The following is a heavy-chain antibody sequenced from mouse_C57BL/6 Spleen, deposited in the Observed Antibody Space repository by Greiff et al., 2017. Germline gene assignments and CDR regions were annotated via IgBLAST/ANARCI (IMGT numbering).Heavy chain of an antibody. D-gene: IGHD1-1*01. CDR3: ARRSGRSYDYFDY. CDR2: INPNNGTT. V-gene: IGHV1-39*01. Sequence: EVKLMESGPELVKPGASVKISCKASGYSFTDYNMNWVKQSNGKSLEWIGVINPNNGTTSYNQKFKGKATLTVDKSSSTAYMQLNSLTSEDSAVYYCARRSGRSYDYFDYWGQGTTLTVSS. J-gene: IGHJ2*01. CDR1: GYSFTDYN.